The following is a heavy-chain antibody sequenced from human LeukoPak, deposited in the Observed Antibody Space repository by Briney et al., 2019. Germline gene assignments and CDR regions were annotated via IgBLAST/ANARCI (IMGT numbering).Heavy chain of an antibody. Sequence: GSLRLSCAASGFTFSNAWMSWVRQAPGKGLEWVGRIKSKTDGGTTDYAAPVKGRFTISRDDSKNTLYLQMNSLKTEDTAVYYRTPGSVYSGFLFDYWGQGTLVTVSS. CDR3: TPGSVYSGFLFDY. V-gene: IGHV3-15*01. CDR1: GFTFSNAW. D-gene: IGHD5-12*01. J-gene: IGHJ4*02. CDR2: IKSKTDGGTT.